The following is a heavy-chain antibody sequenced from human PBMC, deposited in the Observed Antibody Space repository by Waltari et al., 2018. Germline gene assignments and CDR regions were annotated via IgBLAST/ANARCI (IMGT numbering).Heavy chain of an antibody. D-gene: IGHD2-2*03. CDR2: IYHAGIT. J-gene: IGHJ4*02. CDR3: SRQVLGYCTSAACRRLES. CDR1: GYSINSGYY. V-gene: IGHV4-38-2*01. Sequence: QVQLQESGPGLVKPSETLSLTCDVSGYSINSGYYWGWIRQSPGKGLEWIATIYHAGITFYNPSLKSRVTILMDTSKNQFSLILNSVTAADTAVYFCSRQVLGYCTSAACRRLESWGQGTLVTVSS.